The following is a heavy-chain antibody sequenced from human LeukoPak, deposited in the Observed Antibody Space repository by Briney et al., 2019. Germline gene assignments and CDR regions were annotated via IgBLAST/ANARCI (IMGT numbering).Heavy chain of an antibody. D-gene: IGHD2-15*01. CDR2: IYYSGST. CDR3: ARGPAGYCSGGSCYGFDY. CDR1: GGSISSSY. J-gene: IGHJ4*02. V-gene: IGHV4-59*12. Sequence: SETLSLTCTVSGGSISSSYWSWIRQPPGKGLEWIGYIYYSGSTNYNPSLKSRVTISVDTSKNQFSLKLSSVTAADTAVYYCARGPAGYCSGGSCYGFDYWGQGTLVTVSS.